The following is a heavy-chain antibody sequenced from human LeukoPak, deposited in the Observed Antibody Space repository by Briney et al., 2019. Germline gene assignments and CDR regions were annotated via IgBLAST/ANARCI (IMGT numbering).Heavy chain of an antibody. J-gene: IGHJ6*02. V-gene: IGHV3-33*01. D-gene: IGHD3-3*01. CDR3: ARDGYSRSYDFWSGYYPQGYYYGMDV. CDR1: G. CDR2: IWYDGSNX. Sequence: GXXWGRQAPGXXXEGXAVIWYDGSNXXXXDSVKGRFTISRDNSKNTLYLQMNSLRAEDTAVYYCARDGYSRSYDFWSGYYPQGYYYGMDVWGQGTTVTVSS.